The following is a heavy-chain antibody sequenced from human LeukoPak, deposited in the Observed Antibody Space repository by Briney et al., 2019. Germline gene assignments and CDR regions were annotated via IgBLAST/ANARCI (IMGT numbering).Heavy chain of an antibody. V-gene: IGHV3-66*01. CDR3: AKDYAGGWPKRGMDV. Sequence: GGSLRLSCAASGFTVSSNYMSWVRQAPGKGLEWVSVIYSGGSTYYADSVKGRFTISRDSSKNTLYLQMNSLRAGDAAVYYCAKDYAGGWPKRGMDVWGKGATVTVSS. D-gene: IGHD3-16*01. CDR2: IYSGGST. J-gene: IGHJ6*03. CDR1: GFTVSSNY.